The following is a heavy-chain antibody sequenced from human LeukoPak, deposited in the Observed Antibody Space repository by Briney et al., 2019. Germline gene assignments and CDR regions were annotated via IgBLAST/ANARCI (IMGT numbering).Heavy chain of an antibody. D-gene: IGHD1-26*01. V-gene: IGHV4-39*07. Sequence: SETLSLTCTVSGRSITSANYYWACIRQPPGKGLEWIGSIYYTGGTYYNPSLRSRVTISVDTSKNQFSLNLSSVTAADTAVYYCARVSDGRAFDYWGQGTLVTVSS. CDR3: ARVSDGRAFDY. CDR1: GRSITSANYY. J-gene: IGHJ4*02. CDR2: IYYTGGT.